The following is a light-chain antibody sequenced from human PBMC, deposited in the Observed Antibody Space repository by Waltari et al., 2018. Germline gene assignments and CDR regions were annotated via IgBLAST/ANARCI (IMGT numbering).Light chain of an antibody. Sequence: QSVLTQPPSVSAAPGQRVTISCSGGHSNTGNNYVSWYRPFPGTAPELLIYEDGERPAGVPGRFSGSKSGTSATLDITGLQAGDEADYYCGTWDSSLSGAVFGGGTHLTVL. J-gene: IGLJ7*01. CDR1: HSNTGNNY. V-gene: IGLV1-51*02. CDR2: EDG. CDR3: GTWDSSLSGAV.